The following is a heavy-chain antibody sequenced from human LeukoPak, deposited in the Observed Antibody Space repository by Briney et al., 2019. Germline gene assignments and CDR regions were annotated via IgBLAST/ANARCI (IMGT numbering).Heavy chain of an antibody. Sequence: SETLSLTCSVSGGSISSDSFYWGWIRQPPGKGLEWIGSMYYSGSTYYNPSLKSRVTISVDTSKNQFSLKLSSVTAADTAVYYCARWTKNYFDYWGQGTLVTVSS. J-gene: IGHJ4*02. CDR1: GGSISSDSFY. CDR3: ARWTKNYFDY. CDR2: MYYSGST. V-gene: IGHV4-39*01. D-gene: IGHD3/OR15-3a*01.